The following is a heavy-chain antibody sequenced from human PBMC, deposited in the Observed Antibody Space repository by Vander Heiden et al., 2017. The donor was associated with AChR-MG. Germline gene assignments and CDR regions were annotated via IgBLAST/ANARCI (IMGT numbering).Heavy chain of an antibody. CDR3: ARHPMTFANFDY. V-gene: IGHV4-39*01. Sequence: QLQLQESGPGLVKPSETLSLTCTVSGGSISSSTYYWGWLRQPPGKGLEWIGSIYPSGNTYYNPSLKSRVTMSVDSSNNHFSLNLSSVTAADTAVYFCARHPMTFANFDYWGQGTLDTVSS. J-gene: IGHJ4*02. CDR1: GGSISSSTYY. CDR2: IYPSGNT.